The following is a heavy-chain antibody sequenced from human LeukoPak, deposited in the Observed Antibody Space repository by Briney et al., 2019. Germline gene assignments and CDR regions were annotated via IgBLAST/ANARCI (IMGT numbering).Heavy chain of an antibody. D-gene: IGHD6-13*01. CDR3: ANVPYSSSWYPGT. V-gene: IGHV3-30*18. CDR1: GFIFSSNG. J-gene: IGHJ5*02. Sequence: PGRSLRLSCVASGFIFSSNGMHWVRQAPGKGLEWVALISYDGKNKYYADSVKGRFTISRDDSMNTLYLQMNSLRAEDTALYYCANVPYSSSWYPGTWGQGTLVTVSS. CDR2: ISYDGKNK.